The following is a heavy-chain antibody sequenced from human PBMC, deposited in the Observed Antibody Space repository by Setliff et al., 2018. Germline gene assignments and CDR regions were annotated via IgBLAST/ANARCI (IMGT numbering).Heavy chain of an antibody. CDR3: ARGGYNSRSGYSAYYYDY. D-gene: IGHD3-3*01. Sequence: LSLTCTVSGVSIRGFYWTWIRQSPKRGLEWLGYAFHTGKTDYNPPLMSRVIISIDMSRKQFSLKLSSVTAADTAMYFCARGGYNSRSGYSAYYYDYWGQGALVTVSS. V-gene: IGHV4-59*03. CDR1: GVSIRGFY. J-gene: IGHJ4*02. CDR2: AFHTGKT.